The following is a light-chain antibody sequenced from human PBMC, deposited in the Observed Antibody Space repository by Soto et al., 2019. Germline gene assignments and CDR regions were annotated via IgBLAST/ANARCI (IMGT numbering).Light chain of an antibody. J-gene: IGKJ1*01. CDR1: QSISSW. CDR3: QQYNSYPWT. Sequence: DIQMTQSPSTLSASVGDRVTITCRASQSISSWLAWYQQTPGRAPKLLIYKAASLHSGVPSRFSGSGSGTEFTLTISSLQPDDFATYYCQQYNSYPWTFGQGTKVEIK. V-gene: IGKV1-5*03. CDR2: KAA.